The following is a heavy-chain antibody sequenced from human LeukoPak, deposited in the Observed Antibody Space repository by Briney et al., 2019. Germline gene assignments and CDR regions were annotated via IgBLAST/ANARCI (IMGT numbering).Heavy chain of an antibody. CDR3: ARGSSSYWFDP. D-gene: IGHD6-6*01. CDR2: INPSGGST. Sequence: GAPVKVSCKASGYTFTSYYMHWVRQAPGQGLEWMGIINPSGGSTSYAQKFQGKVTMTRDTSTSTVYMELSSLRSEDTAVYYCARGSSSYWFDPWGQGTLVTVSS. CDR1: GYTFTSYY. J-gene: IGHJ5*02. V-gene: IGHV1-46*01.